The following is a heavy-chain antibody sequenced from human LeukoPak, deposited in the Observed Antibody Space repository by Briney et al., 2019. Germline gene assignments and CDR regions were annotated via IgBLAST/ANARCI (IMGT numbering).Heavy chain of an antibody. CDR1: GFTFSSYS. CDR2: ISSSSSTI. Sequence: PGRSLRLSCAASGFTFSSYSMNWVRQAPGKGLEWVSYISSSSSTIYYADSVKGRFTISRDNAKNSLYLQMNSLRAEDTAVYYCASQWELRTRTDFDYWGQGTLVTVSS. CDR3: ASQWELRTRTDFDY. J-gene: IGHJ4*02. V-gene: IGHV3-48*04. D-gene: IGHD1-26*01.